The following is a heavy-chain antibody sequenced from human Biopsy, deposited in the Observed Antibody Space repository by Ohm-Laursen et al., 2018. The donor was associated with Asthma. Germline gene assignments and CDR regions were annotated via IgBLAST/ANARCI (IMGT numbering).Heavy chain of an antibody. V-gene: IGHV1-69*17. CDR1: EDTFSSYV. CDR3: ARDHCSALWAGVSTDNCYFDY. Sequence: SSVKVSCKASEDTFSSYVISWVRQASGQGLEWMGGIMPPFGLTSYAQRFQDRLTISADKSTRTAYMELRRLRSEDSAVYYCARDHCSALWAGVSTDNCYFDYWGQGTLLTVSS. D-gene: IGHD5/OR15-5a*01. CDR2: IMPPFGLT. J-gene: IGHJ4*02.